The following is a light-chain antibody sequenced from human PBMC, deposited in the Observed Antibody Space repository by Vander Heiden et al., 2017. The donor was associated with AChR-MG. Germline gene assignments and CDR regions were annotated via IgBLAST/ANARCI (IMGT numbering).Light chain of an antibody. CDR1: QDISNY. CDR2: DAS. Sequence: DIQMTQSPSSLSASVGDRVTITCQARQDISNYLNWYQQKPGKAPKLLIYDASKLETGVPSRFSGSGSGTDFTFTISSLQPEDFATYYCQQQDNLPYTFGQGTQVEIK. J-gene: IGKJ2*01. CDR3: QQQDNLPYT. V-gene: IGKV1-33*01.